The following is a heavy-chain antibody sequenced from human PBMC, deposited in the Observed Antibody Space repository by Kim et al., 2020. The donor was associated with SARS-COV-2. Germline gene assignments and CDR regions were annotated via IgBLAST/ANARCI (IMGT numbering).Heavy chain of an antibody. V-gene: IGHV3-30*01. D-gene: IGHD3-10*01. CDR3: ARDITMVRGVIYDAFDI. Sequence: VKGRFTISRDNSKNTLYLQMNSLRAEDTAVYYCARDITMVRGVIYDAFDIWGQGTMVTVSS. J-gene: IGHJ3*02.